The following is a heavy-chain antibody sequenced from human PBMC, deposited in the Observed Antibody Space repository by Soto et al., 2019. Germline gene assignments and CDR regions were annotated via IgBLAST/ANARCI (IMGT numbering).Heavy chain of an antibody. CDR2: IYRGGTT. Sequence: GGSLRLSCAASGFNVSYNYMNWVRQAPGKGLEWVSVIYRGGTTNYADSVKGRFSISRDTSKNALYLQMNSLRAEDTAVYYCARAPAPFYYGMDVWGQGTTVTVSS. CDR1: GFNVSYNY. D-gene: IGHD2-2*01. CDR3: ARAPAPFYYGMDV. V-gene: IGHV3-53*01. J-gene: IGHJ6*02.